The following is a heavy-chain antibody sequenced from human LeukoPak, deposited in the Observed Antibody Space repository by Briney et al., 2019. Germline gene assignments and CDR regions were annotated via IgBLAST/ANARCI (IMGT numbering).Heavy chain of an antibody. CDR1: GFIFNDYY. V-gene: IGHV3-11*04. Sequence: GGSLRLSCAASGFIFNDYYMSWIRQAPGKGLEWISYISDSGRTISYADSVKGRFTISRDNAKNSLYLQMNSLRAEDTAVYYCARALPYYYDSSGPHKGDDAFDIWGQGTMVTVSS. J-gene: IGHJ3*02. D-gene: IGHD3-22*01. CDR3: ARALPYYYDSSGPHKGDDAFDI. CDR2: ISDSGRTI.